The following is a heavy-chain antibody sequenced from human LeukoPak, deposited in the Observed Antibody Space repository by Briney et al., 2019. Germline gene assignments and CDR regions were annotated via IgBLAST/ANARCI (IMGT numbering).Heavy chain of an antibody. CDR3: AKVPGIAVAGAAFDY. J-gene: IGHJ4*02. V-gene: IGHV3-23*01. Sequence: PGGSLRLTCAASGFTFSSYAMSWVRQAPGKGLEWVSAISGSGGSTYYADSVKGRFTISRDNSKNTLYLQMNSLRAEDTAVYYCAKVPGIAVAGAAFDYWGQGTLVTVSS. D-gene: IGHD6-19*01. CDR1: GFTFSSYA. CDR2: ISGSGGST.